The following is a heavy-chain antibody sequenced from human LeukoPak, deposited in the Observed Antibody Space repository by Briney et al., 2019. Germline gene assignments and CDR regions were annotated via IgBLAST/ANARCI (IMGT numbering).Heavy chain of an antibody. CDR3: ASSTTGGGFDY. CDR1: GFTFSSYW. CDR2: ISSSSDYI. Sequence: GGSLRLSCAASGFTFSSYWMNWVRQAPGKGLEWVSSISSSSDYIYYADSVKGRFTVSRDNAKNSLFLQMNSLRADDTAVYYCASSTTGGGFDYWGQGTLVTVSS. J-gene: IGHJ4*02. V-gene: IGHV3-21*01. D-gene: IGHD4-17*01.